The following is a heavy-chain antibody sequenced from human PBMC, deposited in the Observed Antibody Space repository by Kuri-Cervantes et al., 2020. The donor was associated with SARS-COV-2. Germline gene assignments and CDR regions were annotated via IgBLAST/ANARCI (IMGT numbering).Heavy chain of an antibody. Sequence: SVKVSCKASGYTFTSYGISWVRQAPGQGLEWMGGIIPIFGTANYAQKFQDRLTLSRDMSTNTAYMELSSLRSDDTAVYYCATGGSGSAYWGQGTLVTVSS. CDR1: GYTFTSYG. CDR2: IIPIFGTA. CDR3: ATGGSGSAY. V-gene: IGHV1-69*05. D-gene: IGHD1-26*01. J-gene: IGHJ4*02.